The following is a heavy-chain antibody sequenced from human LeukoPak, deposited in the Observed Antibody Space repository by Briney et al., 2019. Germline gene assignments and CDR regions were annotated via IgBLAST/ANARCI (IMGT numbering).Heavy chain of an antibody. J-gene: IGHJ5*02. CDR3: AKARFGGNYDSSGYYPNWFDP. D-gene: IGHD3-22*01. Sequence: AISGSGGSTYYADSVKGRFTISRDNSKNTLYLQMNSLRAEDTAVYYCAKARFGGNYDSSGYYPNWFDPWGQGTLVTVSS. CDR2: ISGSGGST. V-gene: IGHV3-23*01.